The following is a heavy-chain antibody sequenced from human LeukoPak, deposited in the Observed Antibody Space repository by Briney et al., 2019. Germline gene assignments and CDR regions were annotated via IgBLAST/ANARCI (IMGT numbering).Heavy chain of an antibody. Sequence: GASVKVSCKASGGTFSSYAISWVRQAPGQGLEWMGGIIPIFGTANYAQKFQGRVTITADESTSTAYMELSSLRSEDTAVYYCARADLRVLWFGEFYNWFDPWGQGTLVTVSS. CDR3: ARADLRVLWFGEFYNWFDP. V-gene: IGHV1-69*13. CDR1: GGTFSSYA. J-gene: IGHJ5*02. CDR2: IIPIFGTA. D-gene: IGHD3-10*01.